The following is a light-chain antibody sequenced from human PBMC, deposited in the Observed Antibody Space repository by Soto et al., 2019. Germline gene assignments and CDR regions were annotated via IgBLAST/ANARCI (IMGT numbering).Light chain of an antibody. Sequence: QSALTQPASVSGSPGQSITISCTGTSSDVGGYNYVSWYQQHPGKAPKVMIYDVRNRPSGVSNRFSGSKSGNTASLTISGLQAEDESDYYCYSYTTSSTYVFGTGTKLTVL. CDR1: SSDVGGYNY. CDR2: DVR. V-gene: IGLV2-14*01. CDR3: YSYTTSSTYV. J-gene: IGLJ1*01.